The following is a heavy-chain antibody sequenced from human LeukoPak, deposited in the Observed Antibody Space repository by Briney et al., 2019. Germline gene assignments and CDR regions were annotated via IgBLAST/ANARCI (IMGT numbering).Heavy chain of an antibody. CDR2: IYYSGST. J-gene: IGHJ4*02. V-gene: IGHV4-59*01. Sequence: SETLSLTCTVSGGSISSYYWSWIRQPPGKGLEWIGYIYYSGSTNYNPSLKSRVTISVDTSKHQFSLKLSPVTAADTAVYYCARAGGYYDSSGYLRDLDYWGQGTLVTVSS. D-gene: IGHD3-22*01. CDR1: GGSISSYY. CDR3: ARAGGYYDSSGYLRDLDY.